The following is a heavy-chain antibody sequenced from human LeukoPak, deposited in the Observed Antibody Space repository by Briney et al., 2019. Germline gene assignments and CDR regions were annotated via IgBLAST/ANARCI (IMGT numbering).Heavy chain of an antibody. V-gene: IGHV3-7*01. Sequence: PGGPLRLSCAASGFTFSSYWMSWVRQAPGKGLEWGANIKQDGSEKYYVDSVKGRFTISRDNAKNSLYLQMNSLRAEDTAVYYCARVFCSGGSCYRGIKNAFDIWGQGTMVTVSS. CDR3: ARVFCSGGSCYRGIKNAFDI. D-gene: IGHD2-15*01. CDR1: GFTFSSYW. CDR2: IKQDGSEK. J-gene: IGHJ3*02.